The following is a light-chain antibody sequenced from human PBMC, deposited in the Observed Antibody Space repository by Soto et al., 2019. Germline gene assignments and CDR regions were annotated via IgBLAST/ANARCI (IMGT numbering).Light chain of an antibody. CDR1: QTISSW. CDR2: KAS. CDR3: QHYNSYSEA. J-gene: IGKJ1*01. Sequence: IQMTQSPSTLAGSVGDRVTITCRASQTISSWLAWYQQKPGKAPKLLIYKASTLKSGVPLRFSGSGSGKEFTLTISSLQPDDFATYYCQHYNSYSEAFGQGTKVDIK. V-gene: IGKV1-5*03.